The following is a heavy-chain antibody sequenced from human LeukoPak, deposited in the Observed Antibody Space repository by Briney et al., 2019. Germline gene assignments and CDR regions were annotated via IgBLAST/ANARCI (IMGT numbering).Heavy chain of an antibody. J-gene: IGHJ4*02. CDR2: IWYDGSNK. CDR3: VGSMVKSVPSLDY. Sequence: GRSLRLSCAASGFTFSSYGMHWVRQAPGKGLGWVAVIWYDGSNKYYADSVKGRFTISRDNSKNTLYLQMNSLRAEDTAVYYCVGSMVKSVPSLDYWGQGTLVTVSS. V-gene: IGHV3-33*01. CDR1: GFTFSSYG. D-gene: IGHD5-18*01.